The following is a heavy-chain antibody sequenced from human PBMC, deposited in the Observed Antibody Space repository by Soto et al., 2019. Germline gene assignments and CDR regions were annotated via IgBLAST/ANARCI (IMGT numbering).Heavy chain of an antibody. V-gene: IGHV3-30-3*01. J-gene: IGHJ6*02. CDR2: ISYDGSNK. Sequence: QVQLVESGGGVVQPGRSLRLSCEASGFTFSSYAMHWVRQAPGKGLEWVAVISYDGSNKYYADSVKGRFTISRDNSKNTLYLEMNSVRAEDTGVYYCERVRGSGHYYYYGMDVWGQGTTVTVSS. CDR1: GFTFSSYA. D-gene: IGHD3-10*01. CDR3: ERVRGSGHYYYYGMDV.